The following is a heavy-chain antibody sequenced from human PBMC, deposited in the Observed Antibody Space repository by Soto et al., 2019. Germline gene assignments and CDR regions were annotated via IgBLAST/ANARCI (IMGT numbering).Heavy chain of an antibody. V-gene: IGHV1-69*13. Sequence: SVKVSCKASGGTFSSYAISWVRQAPGQGLEWMGGIIPIFGTANYAQKFQGRVTITAEESTTTAYMELSSLRSEDTAVYYCAGQSWGGDYVPKNWFDPWGQGTLVTVSS. CDR3: AGQSWGGDYVPKNWFDP. CDR2: IIPIFGTA. D-gene: IGHD4-17*01. CDR1: GGTFSSYA. J-gene: IGHJ5*02.